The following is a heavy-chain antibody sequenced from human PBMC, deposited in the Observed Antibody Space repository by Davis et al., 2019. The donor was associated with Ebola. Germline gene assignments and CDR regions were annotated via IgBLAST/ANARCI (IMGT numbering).Heavy chain of an antibody. CDR3: AKTQLLYSYYYGMDV. Sequence: GGSLRLSCAASGFTFSSYGMHWVRQAPGKGLEWVAVISYDGSNKYYADSVKGRFTISRDNSKNTLYLQKNSLRAEDTAVYYCAKTQLLYSYYYGMDVWGQGTTVTVSS. CDR2: ISYDGSNK. V-gene: IGHV3-30*18. J-gene: IGHJ6*02. D-gene: IGHD2-2*01. CDR1: GFTFSSYG.